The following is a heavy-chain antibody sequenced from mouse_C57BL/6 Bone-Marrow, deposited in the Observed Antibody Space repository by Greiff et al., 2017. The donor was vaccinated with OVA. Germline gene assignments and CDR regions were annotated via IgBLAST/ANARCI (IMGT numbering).Heavy chain of an antibody. V-gene: IGHV1-72*01. CDR3: ARMEDSSGYVPFAY. Sequence: LVESGAELMKPGASVKLSCKATGYTFTGYWMHWVKQRPGRGLEWIGRIDPNSGGTKYTEKFKRQATLTVDTPSSTAYMQLSSLTSEDSAVSYCARMEDSSGYVPFAYWGQGTLVTVSA. CDR1: GYTFTGYW. CDR2: IDPNSGGT. J-gene: IGHJ3*01. D-gene: IGHD3-2*02.